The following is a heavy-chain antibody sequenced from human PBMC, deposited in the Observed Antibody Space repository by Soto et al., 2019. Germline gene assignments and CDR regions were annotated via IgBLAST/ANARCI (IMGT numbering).Heavy chain of an antibody. CDR1: GDSIINGDYY. D-gene: IGHD3-16*02. CDR2: IDSSGST. V-gene: IGHV4-30-4*01. J-gene: IGHJ4*02. Sequence: PSETLSLTCTVSGDSIINGDYYWSWIRQPPGRGLEWIGYIDSSGSTYYNPSLKSRLTMSVDMSKNQFSLRLTSVTAADTAVYYCASRYLYWGQGLLVTVSS. CDR3: ASRYLY.